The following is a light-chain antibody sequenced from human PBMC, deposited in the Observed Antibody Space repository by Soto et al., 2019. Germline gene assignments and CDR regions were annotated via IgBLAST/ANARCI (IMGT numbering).Light chain of an antibody. Sequence: EIVLTQSPGTLSLSPGERATLSCRASQSVSSSYLAWYQQKPGQAPRLLIYAAFRRATGIPDRFSGSGSGKYFTLTISRLEHEDFAVYYFQQYGSSLYTFGQGTKLEIK. CDR3: QQYGSSLYT. V-gene: IGKV3-20*01. CDR2: AAF. J-gene: IGKJ2*01. CDR1: QSVSSSY.